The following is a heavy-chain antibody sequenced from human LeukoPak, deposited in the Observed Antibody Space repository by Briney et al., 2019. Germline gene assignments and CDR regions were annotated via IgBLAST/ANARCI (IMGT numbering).Heavy chain of an antibody. V-gene: IGHV3-53*05. D-gene: IGHD4-23*01. CDR3: ARDPNYGGNSVIYYYYGMDV. J-gene: IGHJ6*02. CDR1: GFTVSSNY. CDR2: IYSGGST. Sequence: GGSLRLSCAASGFTVSSNYMSWVRQAPGKGLEWVSVIYSGGSTYYADSVKGRFTISRDNSKNTLYLQMNSLRAEDTAVYYCARDPNYGGNSVIYYYYGMDVWGQGTTVTVSS.